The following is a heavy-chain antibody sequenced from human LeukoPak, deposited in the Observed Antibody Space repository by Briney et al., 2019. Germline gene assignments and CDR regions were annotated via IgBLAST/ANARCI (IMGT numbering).Heavy chain of an antibody. J-gene: IGHJ4*02. CDR1: GGSISSYY. V-gene: IGHV4-59*08. D-gene: IGHD1-20*01. CDR3: ARTGITGTTRPYYFDY. CDR2: IYYSGST. Sequence: PSETLSLTCTVSGGSISSYYWSWIRQPPGKGLEWIGYIYYSGSTNYNPSLKSRVTISVDTSKNQFSLKLSSVTAADTAVYYCARTGITGTTRPYYFDYWGRGTLVTVSS.